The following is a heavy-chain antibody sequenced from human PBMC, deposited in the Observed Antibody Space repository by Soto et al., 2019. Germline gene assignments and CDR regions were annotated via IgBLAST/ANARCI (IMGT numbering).Heavy chain of an antibody. D-gene: IGHD6-6*01. CDR1: GGSISSSNW. CDR3: ASLTYSSSSAYFDY. Sequence: LSLTCAVSGGSISSSNWWSWVRQPPGKGLEWIGEIYHSGSTNYNPSLKSRVTISVDKSKNQFSLKLSSVTAADTAVYYCASLTYSSSSAYFDYWGQGTLVTVSS. V-gene: IGHV4-4*02. CDR2: IYHSGST. J-gene: IGHJ4*02.